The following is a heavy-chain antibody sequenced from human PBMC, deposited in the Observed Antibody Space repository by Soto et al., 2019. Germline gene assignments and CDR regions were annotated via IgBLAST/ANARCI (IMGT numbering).Heavy chain of an antibody. CDR1: GFTFSSYA. CDR3: AKGSEGHQTAATSNFDF. V-gene: IGHV3-23*01. J-gene: IGHJ4*02. D-gene: IGHD2-15*01. Sequence: PGGSLRLSCAASGFTFSSYAMSWVRQAPGKGLEWVSAIDDNGGSTYYADSVKGRFTISRDNSKNTLYLQMNSLRAEDTAVYYCAKGSEGHQTAATSNFDFWGQGTLVTVSS. CDR2: IDDNGGST.